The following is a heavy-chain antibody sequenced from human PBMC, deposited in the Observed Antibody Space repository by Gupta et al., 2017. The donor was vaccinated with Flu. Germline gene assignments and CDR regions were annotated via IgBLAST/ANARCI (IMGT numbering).Heavy chain of an antibody. CDR2: ISSSSSYI. Sequence: FISSSSSYIYYLDSLKGRITISRDNAKNSLYLQMNNLRVEDKAVYYCARAGDMKSSNDYWGRGTLVTVSS. V-gene: IGHV3-21*06. D-gene: IGHD3-16*01. CDR3: ARAGDMKSSNDY. J-gene: IGHJ4*02.